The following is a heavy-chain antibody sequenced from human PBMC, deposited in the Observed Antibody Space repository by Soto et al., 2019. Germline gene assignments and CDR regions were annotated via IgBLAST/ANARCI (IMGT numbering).Heavy chain of an antibody. V-gene: IGHV4-30-4*01. CDR3: ARVRAPLRYFDWRDEEKILDAPFNWFDP. J-gene: IGHJ5*02. Sequence: PSETLSLTCTVSGGSISRGDYYWSWIRQPPGKGLEWIGYIYYSGSTYYNPSLKSRVTISVDTSKNQFSLKLSSVTAADTAVYYCARVRAPLRYFDWRDEEKILDAPFNWFDPWGQGTLVTVSS. D-gene: IGHD3-9*01. CDR2: IYYSGST. CDR1: GGSISRGDYY.